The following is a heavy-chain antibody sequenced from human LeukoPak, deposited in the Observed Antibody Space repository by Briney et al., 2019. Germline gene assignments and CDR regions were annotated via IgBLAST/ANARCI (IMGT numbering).Heavy chain of an antibody. Sequence: GGSLRLSCAASGFTFSNYAMHWVRQAPGKGLEWVAIISYDGSNKFYADSVKGRFTISRDNSKNTLYLQMNSLRTEDTAGYYCARDFPSSGWRVPSPRGMDYWGQGTLVTVSS. D-gene: IGHD6-19*01. J-gene: IGHJ4*02. CDR1: GFTFSNYA. CDR3: ARDFPSSGWRVPSPRGMDY. V-gene: IGHV3-30*04. CDR2: ISYDGSNK.